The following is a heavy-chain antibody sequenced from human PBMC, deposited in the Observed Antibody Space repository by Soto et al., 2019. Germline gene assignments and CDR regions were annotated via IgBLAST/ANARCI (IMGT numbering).Heavy chain of an antibody. CDR3: ARDRSSSYQGNFDY. V-gene: IGHV5-51*01. Sequence: GESLKISCKGSGYSFISYWIGWVRQMPGKGLEWMGIIYPGDSDTRYSPSFQGQVTISADKSISTAYLQWSSLRSEDTAVYYCARDRSSSYQGNFDYWGQGTLVTVSS. D-gene: IGHD6-13*01. CDR2: IYPGDSDT. CDR1: GYSFISYW. J-gene: IGHJ4*02.